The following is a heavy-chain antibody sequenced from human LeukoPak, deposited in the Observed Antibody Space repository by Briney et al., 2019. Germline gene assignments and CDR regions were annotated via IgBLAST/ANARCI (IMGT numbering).Heavy chain of an antibody. CDR3: ARARGRYIDFLDY. CDR1: GGSMSSSIYY. J-gene: IGHJ4*02. CDR2: FFYSGST. Sequence: SETLSLTCTVSGGSMSSSIYYWDWIRQPPGKGLEWIVSFFYSGSTYYNPSLKSRVTISVDTSKNQFSLRLTSVTAADTAVYYCARARGRYIDFLDYWGQGTLITVSS. V-gene: IGHV4-39*02. D-gene: IGHD3-9*01.